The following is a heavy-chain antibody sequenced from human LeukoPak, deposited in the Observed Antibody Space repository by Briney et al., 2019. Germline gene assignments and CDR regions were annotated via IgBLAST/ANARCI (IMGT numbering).Heavy chain of an antibody. CDR2: INPSSGSA. CDR1: GYTLTRYY. V-gene: IGHV1-46*01. D-gene: IGHD1-14*01. J-gene: IGHJ4*02. CDR3: AREGGNNGFDY. Sequence: GASVKVSCKASGYTLTRYYMHWVRQAPGRGLEWMGIINPSSGSASYTQKFQGRVTLTRDTSTSTVYMELSSLRSEDTAVHYCAREGGNNGFDYWGQGTLVTVSS.